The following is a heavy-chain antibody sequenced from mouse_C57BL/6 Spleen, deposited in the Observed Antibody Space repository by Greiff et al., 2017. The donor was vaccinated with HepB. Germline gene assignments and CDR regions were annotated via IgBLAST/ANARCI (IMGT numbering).Heavy chain of an antibody. J-gene: IGHJ4*01. Sequence: VKLQQSGPELVKPGASVKISCKASGYAFSSSWMNWVKQRPGKGLEWIGRIYPGDGDTNYNGKFKGKATLTADKSSSTAYMQLSSLTSEDSAVYFCAPSTMVTTGNYAMDYWGQGTSVTVSS. V-gene: IGHV1-82*01. CDR3: APSTMVTTGNYAMDY. D-gene: IGHD2-2*01. CDR2: IYPGDGDT. CDR1: GYAFSSSW.